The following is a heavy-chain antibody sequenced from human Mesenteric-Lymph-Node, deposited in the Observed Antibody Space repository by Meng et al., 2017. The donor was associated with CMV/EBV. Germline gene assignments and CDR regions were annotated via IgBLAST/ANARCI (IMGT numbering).Heavy chain of an antibody. J-gene: IGHJ4*02. V-gene: IGHV4-39*01. CDR3: ARHLYGDYGGFDY. D-gene: IGHD4-17*01. CDR2: IYYTGST. Sequence: VSGGSISSSPYYWGWIRQPPGKGLEWIGSIYYTGSTYYNPSLKSRVTISVDTSKNQFSLKLSSVTAADTAVYYCARHLYGDYGGFDYWGQGTLVTVSS. CDR1: GGSISSSPYY.